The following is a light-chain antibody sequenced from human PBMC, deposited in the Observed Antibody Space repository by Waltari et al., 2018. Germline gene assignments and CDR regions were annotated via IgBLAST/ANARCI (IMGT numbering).Light chain of an antibody. Sequence: DVQMTQSPSSLSVSVGDRISITCRASQGINNRLAWFQQKPGKAPKSLIYGVSKLQSGAPARFSGSGSGTEFTLTISSLQPEDFATYYCQQYNDYPFTFGPGTKVDLK. V-gene: IGKV1-16*01. CDR2: GVS. CDR3: QQYNDYPFT. CDR1: QGINNR. J-gene: IGKJ3*01.